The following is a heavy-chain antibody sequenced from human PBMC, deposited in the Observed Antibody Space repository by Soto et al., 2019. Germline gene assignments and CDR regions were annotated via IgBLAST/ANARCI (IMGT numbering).Heavy chain of an antibody. V-gene: IGHV3-30*18. CDR1: GFTFSYYA. D-gene: IGHD3-16*02. CDR2: ISYDGSEK. Sequence: QVQLVESGGGVVQPGRSLRLSCAASGFTFSYYAMHWVRQAPGKGLGWVAVISYDGSEKYYADSVRGRFTISRDNTKNTLNLQMNSVRADDTAVYYCAKGLGELSPESYDYWGQGILITVSS. CDR3: AKGLGELSPESYDY. J-gene: IGHJ4*02.